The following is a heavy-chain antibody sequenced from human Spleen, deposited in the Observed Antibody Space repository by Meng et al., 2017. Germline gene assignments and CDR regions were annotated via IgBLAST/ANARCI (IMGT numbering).Heavy chain of an antibody. CDR3: VRAHLWFGELWEQSGFDP. CDR1: GYNFPDYY. V-gene: IGHV1-2*06. D-gene: IGHD3-10*01. Sequence: ASVKVSCKPSGYNFPDYYIHWVRQAPGQGLEWMGRIDPKNGDTHYAQKFQGRVTMTGDTSISTAYMELSRLRSDDTAVYYCVRAHLWFGELWEQSGFDPWGQGTLVTVSS. J-gene: IGHJ5*02. CDR2: IDPKNGDT.